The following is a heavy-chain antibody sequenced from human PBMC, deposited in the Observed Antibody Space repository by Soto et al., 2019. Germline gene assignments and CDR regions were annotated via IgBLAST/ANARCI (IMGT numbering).Heavy chain of an antibody. D-gene: IGHD5-18*01. Sequence: QVQLVESGGGVVQPGRSLRLSCAASGFTFSSYAMHWVRQAPGKWLEWVAVISYDGSNKYYADSVKGRFTISRDNSKNTLYLQMNSLRAEDTAVYYCARSPGYSYGPDYWGQGTLVTVSS. CDR1: GFTFSSYA. J-gene: IGHJ4*02. CDR3: ARSPGYSYGPDY. V-gene: IGHV3-30-3*01. CDR2: ISYDGSNK.